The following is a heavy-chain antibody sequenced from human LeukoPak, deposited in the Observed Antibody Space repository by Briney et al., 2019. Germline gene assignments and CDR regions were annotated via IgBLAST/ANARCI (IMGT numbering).Heavy chain of an antibody. D-gene: IGHD6-19*01. CDR1: GYTFTSYG. J-gene: IGHJ4*02. CDR2: ISAYNGNT. V-gene: IGHV1-18*01. CDR3: AREDSSGWFDY. Sequence: ASVKVSCKASGYTFTSYGISWVRQAPGQGLEWMGWISAYNGNTNYAQKLQGRVTMTTDTSTNTAYMELRSLRSDDTPVYYCAREDSSGWFDYWGQGTLVTVSS.